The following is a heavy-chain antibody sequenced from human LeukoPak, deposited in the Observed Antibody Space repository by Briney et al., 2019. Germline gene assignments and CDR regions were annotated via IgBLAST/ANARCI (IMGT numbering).Heavy chain of an antibody. D-gene: IGHD3-22*01. J-gene: IGHJ4*02. V-gene: IGHV4-39*07. Sequence: SETLSLTCTVSGGSISSGGYYWGWIRQPPGKGLEWIGSIYYSGSTYYNPSLKSRVTISVDTSKNQFSLKLSSVTAADTAVYYCARAPREKYFDTSGLPDFFDYWGQGTLVTVSP. CDR2: IYYSGST. CDR1: GGSISSGGYY. CDR3: ARAPREKYFDTSGLPDFFDY.